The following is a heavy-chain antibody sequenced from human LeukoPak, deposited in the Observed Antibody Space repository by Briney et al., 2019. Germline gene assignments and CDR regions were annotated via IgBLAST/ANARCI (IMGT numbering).Heavy chain of an antibody. D-gene: IGHD5-18*01. Sequence: GGSLRVSCAASGFTFSNAWMNWVRQAPGKGLEWVGRIKSKADGGTTDYAAPVKGRFTISRDDSKNTLYLQMNSLKTEDTAVYYCTTDSGSSGYSYGYDYWGQGTLVTVSS. CDR2: IKSKADGGTT. J-gene: IGHJ4*02. CDR3: TTDSGSSGYSYGYDY. CDR1: GFTFSNAW. V-gene: IGHV3-15*07.